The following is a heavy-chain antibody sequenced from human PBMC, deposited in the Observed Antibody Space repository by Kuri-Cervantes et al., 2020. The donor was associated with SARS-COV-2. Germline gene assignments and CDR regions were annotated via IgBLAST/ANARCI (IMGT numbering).Heavy chain of an antibody. V-gene: IGHV4-34*01. Sequence: GSLRLSCAVYGGSFSGYYWSWIRQPPGKGLEWIGEINHSGSTNYNPSLKSRVTISVDTSKNQFSLKLSSVTAADTAVYYCARGRRYSYVNYYYGMDVWGQGTTVTVSS. CDR1: GGSFSGYY. J-gene: IGHJ6*02. CDR2: INHSGST. CDR3: ARGRRYSYVNYYYGMDV. D-gene: IGHD5-18*01.